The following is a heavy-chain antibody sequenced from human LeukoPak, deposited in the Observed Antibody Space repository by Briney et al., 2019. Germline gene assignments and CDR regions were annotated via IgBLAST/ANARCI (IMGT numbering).Heavy chain of an antibody. CDR3: ARAKNMEGWFDP. Sequence: SETLSLTCAVYGGSFSGYYWSWIRQPPGKGLEWIGEIDHSGSTNYNPSLKSRVTISVDTSKNQFSLKLSSVTAADTAVYYCARAKNMEGWFDPWGQGTLVTVSS. J-gene: IGHJ5*02. CDR1: GGSFSGYY. CDR2: IDHSGST. D-gene: IGHD1-1*01. V-gene: IGHV4-34*01.